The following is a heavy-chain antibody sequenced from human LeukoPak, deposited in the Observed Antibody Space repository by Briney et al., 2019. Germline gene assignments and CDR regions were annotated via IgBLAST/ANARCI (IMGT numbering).Heavy chain of an antibody. J-gene: IGHJ4*02. V-gene: IGHV3-23*01. D-gene: IGHD2-2*02. CDR1: GFTFNNYD. Sequence: PGGSLRLSCAASGFTFNNYDMSWVRQAPGKGLAWVSTISSSGSSTYYADSVKGRFTISRDNSKNTLYLQMNSLRAEDTAVYYCAKDPAPLYCSSTSCYTILFDYWGQGTLVTVSS. CDR3: AKDPAPLYCSSTSCYTILFDY. CDR2: ISSSGSST.